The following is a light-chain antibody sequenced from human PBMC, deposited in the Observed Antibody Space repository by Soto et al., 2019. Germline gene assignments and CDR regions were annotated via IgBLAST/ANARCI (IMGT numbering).Light chain of an antibody. Sequence: TQPPSVSAARGQKFTISCSGSISNIGGNSVSWYQQLPGTAPKLLIHDDNKRPSGIPDRFSGSKYGTSATLGITGFQTGDEADYYCGSWDSSLSAYVFGTGTKVTVL. CDR2: DDN. J-gene: IGLJ1*01. CDR1: ISNIGGNS. CDR3: GSWDSSLSAYV. V-gene: IGLV1-51*01.